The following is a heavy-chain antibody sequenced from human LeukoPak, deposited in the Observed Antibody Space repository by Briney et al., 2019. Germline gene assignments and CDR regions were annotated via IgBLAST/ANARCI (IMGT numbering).Heavy chain of an antibody. CDR1: GGTFSSYA. D-gene: IGHD2-2*01. J-gene: IGHJ4*02. CDR2: IIPIFGTA. Sequence: ASVKVSCKASGGTFSSYAISWVRQAPGQGLEWMGGIIPIFGTANYAQKFQGRVTITADESTSTAYMELSSLRSEGTAVYYCARDRGYCSSTSCYAPFDYWGQGTLVTVSS. CDR3: ARDRGYCSSTSCYAPFDY. V-gene: IGHV1-69*13.